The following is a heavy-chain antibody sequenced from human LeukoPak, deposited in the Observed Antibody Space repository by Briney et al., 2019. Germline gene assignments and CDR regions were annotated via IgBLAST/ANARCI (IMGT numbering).Heavy chain of an antibody. V-gene: IGHV4-30-2*01. CDR1: VGSITSGNYY. Sequence: SQTLSLTCTLSVGSITSGNYYWSWIRQPPGKGLEWIGSIYHTGNTDYNPSLKSRVSLSVDTSKNQFSLSLNSVTAADTAVYYCARDKHGSGNYYLYNWFDPWGQGILVTVSS. D-gene: IGHD3-10*01. J-gene: IGHJ5*02. CDR2: IYHTGNT. CDR3: ARDKHGSGNYYLYNWFDP.